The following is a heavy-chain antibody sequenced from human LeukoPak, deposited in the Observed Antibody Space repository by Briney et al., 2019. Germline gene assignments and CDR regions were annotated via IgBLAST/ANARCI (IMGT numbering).Heavy chain of an antibody. Sequence: GGSLRLSCAASGFTFSSYGMHWVRQAPGKGLEWVAFIRYDGSNKYYADSVKGRFTISRDNSKNTLYLQMNSLRAEDTAVYYCAKVGAVAGTAFDYWGQGTLVTVSS. V-gene: IGHV3-30*02. CDR2: IRYDGSNK. CDR3: AKVGAVAGTAFDY. CDR1: GFTFSSYG. D-gene: IGHD6-19*01. J-gene: IGHJ4*02.